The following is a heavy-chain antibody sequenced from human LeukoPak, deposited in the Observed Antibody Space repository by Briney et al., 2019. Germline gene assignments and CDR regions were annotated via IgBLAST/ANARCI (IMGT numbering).Heavy chain of an antibody. V-gene: IGHV3-33*01. Sequence: GGSLRLSCAASGFTFSSYGMHWVRQAPGKRLEWVAVIWYDGSNKYYADSVKGRFTISRDNSKNTLYLQMNSLRAEDTAVYYCARVAKAAYGMDVWGQGTTVTVSS. CDR1: GFTFSSYG. J-gene: IGHJ6*02. D-gene: IGHD1-26*01. CDR3: ARVAKAAYGMDV. CDR2: IWYDGSNK.